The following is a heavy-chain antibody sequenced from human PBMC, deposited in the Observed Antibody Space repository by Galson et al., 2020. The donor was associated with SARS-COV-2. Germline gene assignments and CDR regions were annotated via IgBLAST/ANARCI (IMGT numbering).Heavy chain of an antibody. Sequence: GESLKISCAASGFTVSSNYMSWVRQAPGKGLEWVSLISSGGSTYYADSVKGRFTISRDSSKSTLYLQMNTLRVEDTAVYYCAGSRDWSFAYWGQGSLVTVSS. J-gene: IGHJ4*02. CDR1: GFTVSSNY. V-gene: IGHV3-53*01. CDR3: AGSRDWSFAY. D-gene: IGHD6-19*01. CDR2: ISSGGST.